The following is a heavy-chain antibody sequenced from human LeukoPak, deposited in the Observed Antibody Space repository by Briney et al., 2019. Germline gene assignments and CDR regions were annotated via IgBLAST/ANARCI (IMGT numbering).Heavy chain of an antibody. CDR3: AKRRHYYGSGDYYRDP. J-gene: IGHJ5*02. V-gene: IGHV3-23*01. CDR2: ISGSGTNT. CDR1: GFTFSSYA. Sequence: GGSLRLSCAASGFTFSSYAMSWVRQAPGKGLEWVSSISGSGTNTYYADSVKGRFTIPRDNSRNLLFLQMSSLRVEDTAVYYCAKRRHYYGSGDYYRDPWGQGTLVTVPS. D-gene: IGHD3-10*01.